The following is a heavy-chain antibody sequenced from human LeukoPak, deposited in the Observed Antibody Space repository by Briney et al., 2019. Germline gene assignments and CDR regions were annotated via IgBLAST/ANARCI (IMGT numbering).Heavy chain of an antibody. CDR3: ARATQYCSGGSCYDTWFDP. D-gene: IGHD2-15*01. Sequence: GGSLRLSCAASGFTFSSYSMNWVRQAPGKGLEWVSSISSRSSYRYYADSMKGRFTNSRDNAKNSLYLQMNSLRAEDTAVYYCARATQYCSGGSCYDTWFDPWGQGTLVTVSS. CDR2: ISSRSSYR. CDR1: GFTFSSYS. V-gene: IGHV3-21*01. J-gene: IGHJ5*02.